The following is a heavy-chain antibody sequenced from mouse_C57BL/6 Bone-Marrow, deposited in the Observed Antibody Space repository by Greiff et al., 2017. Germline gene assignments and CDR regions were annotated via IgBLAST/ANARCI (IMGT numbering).Heavy chain of an antibody. CDR1: GFNIKDDY. CDR2: IDPENGDT. V-gene: IGHV14-4*01. J-gene: IGHJ4*01. Sequence: EVQGVESGAELVRPGASVKLSCTASGFNIKDDYMHWVKQRPEQGLEWIGWIDPENGDTEYASKFQGKATITADTSSNTAYLQLSSLTSEDTAVYYCTSWFLYYAMDYWGQGTSVTVSS. D-gene: IGHD2-2*01. CDR3: TSWFLYYAMDY.